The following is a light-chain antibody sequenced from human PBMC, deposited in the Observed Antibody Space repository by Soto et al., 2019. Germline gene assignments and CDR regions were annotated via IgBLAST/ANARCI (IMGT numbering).Light chain of an antibody. J-gene: IGLJ1*01. Sequence: QSALTQPASVSGSPGQSITISCTGTSSDVGGYNYVSWYQQHPGKAPKLMIYEVSNRPSGVSNRFSGSKSGNTASLTISGLQAEDEADYYCSSYTSSSTFYVFGTGTSHRP. V-gene: IGLV2-14*01. CDR1: SSDVGGYNY. CDR3: SSYTSSSTFYV. CDR2: EVS.